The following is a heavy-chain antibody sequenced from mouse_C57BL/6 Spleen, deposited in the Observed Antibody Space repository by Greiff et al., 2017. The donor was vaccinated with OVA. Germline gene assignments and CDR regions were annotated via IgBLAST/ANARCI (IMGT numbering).Heavy chain of an antibody. J-gene: IGHJ4*01. D-gene: IGHD2-4*01. CDR2: ISSGSSTI. V-gene: IGHV5-17*01. Sequence: EVMLVESGGGLVKPGGSLKLSCAASGFTFSDYGMHWVRQAPEKGLEWVAYISSGSSTIYYADTVKGRFTISRDNAKNTLFLQMTSLRSEDTAMYYCARYDDYDCYYAMDYWGQGTSVTVSS. CDR1: GFTFSDYG. CDR3: ARYDDYDCYYAMDY.